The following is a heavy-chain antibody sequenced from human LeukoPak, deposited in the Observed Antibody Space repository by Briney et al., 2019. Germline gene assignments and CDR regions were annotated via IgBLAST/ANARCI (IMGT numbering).Heavy chain of an antibody. CDR1: GFTFSGYW. V-gene: IGHV3-74*01. CDR3: ARGRPDYYDSSGYYSLYYFDY. J-gene: IGHJ4*02. Sequence: GGSLRLSCAASGFTFSGYWMHWVRQAPGKGLVWVSRINSDGSSTSYADSVKGRFTISRDNAKNTLYLQMNSLRAEDTAVYYCARGRPDYYDSSGYYSLYYFDYWGQGTLVTVSS. CDR2: INSDGSST. D-gene: IGHD3-22*01.